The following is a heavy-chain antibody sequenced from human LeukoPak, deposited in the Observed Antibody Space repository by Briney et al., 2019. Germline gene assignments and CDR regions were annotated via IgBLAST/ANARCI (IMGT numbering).Heavy chain of an antibody. J-gene: IGHJ2*01. CDR1: GGSFSGYY. CDR2: INHSGST. CDR3: ARSSSGYYRAYWYFDL. D-gene: IGHD3-22*01. Sequence: SETLSLTCAVYGGSFSGYYWSWIRQPPGKGLEWIGEINHSGSTNYNPSLKSRVTISVDTSKNQFSLKLSSVTAADTAVYYCARSSSGYYRAYWYFDLWGRGTLVTVSS. V-gene: IGHV4-34*01.